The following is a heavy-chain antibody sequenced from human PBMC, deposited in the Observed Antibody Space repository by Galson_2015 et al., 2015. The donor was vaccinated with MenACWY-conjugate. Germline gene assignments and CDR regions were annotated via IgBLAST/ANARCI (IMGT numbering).Heavy chain of an antibody. Sequence: CAISGDSVSSNSAAWNWIRQSPSRGLEWLGRTYYRSKWYNDYAVSVKCRITINPDTSKNQFSLQLNSVTPEDTAVYYCARVPNYYGSRRHFDYWGQGTLVTVSS. CDR3: ARVPNYYGSRRHFDY. V-gene: IGHV6-1*01. D-gene: IGHD3-10*01. CDR2: TYYRSKWYN. CDR1: GDSVSSNSAA. J-gene: IGHJ4*02.